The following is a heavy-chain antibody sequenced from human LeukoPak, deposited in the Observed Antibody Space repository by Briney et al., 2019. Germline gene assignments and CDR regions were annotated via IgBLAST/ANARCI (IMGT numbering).Heavy chain of an antibody. Sequence: ETLSLTCTVSGGSVSSGSYYWSWIRQPPGKGLEWIGYIYYSGSTNYNPSLKSRVTISVDTSKNQFSLKLSSVTAADTAVYYCANRVTPGEYWGQGTLVTVSS. CDR3: ANRVTPGEY. CDR1: GGSVSSGSYY. CDR2: IYYSGST. J-gene: IGHJ4*02. V-gene: IGHV4-61*01. D-gene: IGHD3-10*01.